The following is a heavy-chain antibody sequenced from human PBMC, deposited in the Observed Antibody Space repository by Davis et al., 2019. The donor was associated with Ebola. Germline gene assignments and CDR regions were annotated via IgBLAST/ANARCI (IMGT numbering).Heavy chain of an antibody. D-gene: IGHD3-10*01. CDR3: ARGGGDYGSGSQFVY. J-gene: IGHJ4*02. CDR2: IYSSGIT. Sequence: MPSETLSLTCVVSGDSINNDGYSWSWIRQPPGKGLEWIGYIYSSGITYYNPSLKNRATISVDTSKNQFSLNLSSVTAADTAVYFCARGGGDYGSGSQFVYWGQGTLVTVSS. V-gene: IGHV4-30-4*07. CDR1: GDSINNDGYS.